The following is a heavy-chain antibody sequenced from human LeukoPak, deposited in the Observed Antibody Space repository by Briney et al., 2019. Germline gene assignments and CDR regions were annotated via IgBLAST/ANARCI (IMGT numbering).Heavy chain of an antibody. J-gene: IGHJ4*02. CDR2: ISSSSSYI. D-gene: IGHD6-13*01. CDR3: ARDLSSSSRPWDY. CDR1: GFTFSSYS. V-gene: IGHV3-21*01. Sequence: GGSLRLSCAASGFTFSSYSMNWVRQAPGKGLEWVSSISSSSSYIYYADSVKGRFTISRDNAKNSLYLQMNSLRAEDTAVYYCARDLSSSSRPWDYRGQGTLVTVSS.